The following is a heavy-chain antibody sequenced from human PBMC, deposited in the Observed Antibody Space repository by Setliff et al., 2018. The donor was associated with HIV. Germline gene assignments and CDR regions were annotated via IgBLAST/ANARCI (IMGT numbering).Heavy chain of an antibody. CDR3: ARDPMRASNSLTYWFPDY. CDR1: GYIFTDYY. D-gene: IGHD2-8*02. CDR2: INPSGGAA. J-gene: IGHJ4*02. Sequence: ASVKVSCKASGYIFTDYYLHWVRQAPGQGLEWLGVINPSGGAADFAQRFRDRLAMTTDTSTSTVFLELSSLRSEDTAVYYCARDPMRASNSLTYWFPDYWGQGALVTVSS. V-gene: IGHV1-46*01.